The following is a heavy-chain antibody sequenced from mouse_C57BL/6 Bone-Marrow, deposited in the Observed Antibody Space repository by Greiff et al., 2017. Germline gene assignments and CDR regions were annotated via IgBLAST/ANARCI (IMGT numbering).Heavy chain of an antibody. J-gene: IGHJ2*01. V-gene: IGHV1-47*01. CDR1: GYTFTNYP. D-gene: IGHD1-1*01. CDR2: FHHYNDDT. CDR3: ESGSNFGGNYFDY. Sequence: LQESGAELVKPGASVKMSCTASGYTFTNYPIEWMKQNHGKSLEWIGNFHHYNDDTKYNEKFKGKATLTVEKSTSTVYLELSRLTSDDSAVXACESGSNFGGNYFDYWGQGTTLTVSS.